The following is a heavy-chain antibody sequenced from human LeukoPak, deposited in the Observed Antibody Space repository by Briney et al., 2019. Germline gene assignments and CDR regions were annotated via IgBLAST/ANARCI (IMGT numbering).Heavy chain of an antibody. CDR2: INPSGGST. Sequence: ASVKVSCTASGYTFTSYYMHWVRQAPGQGLEWMGIINPSGGSTSYAQKFQGRVTMTRDTSTSTVYMELSSLRSEDTAVYYCASPGRNYYDSSSYYYAFDIWGQGTMVTVSS. CDR3: ASPGRNYYDSSSYYYAFDI. CDR1: GYTFTSYY. V-gene: IGHV1-46*01. J-gene: IGHJ3*02. D-gene: IGHD3-22*01.